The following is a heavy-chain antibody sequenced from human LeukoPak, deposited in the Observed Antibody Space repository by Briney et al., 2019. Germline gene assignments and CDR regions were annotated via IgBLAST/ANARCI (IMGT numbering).Heavy chain of an antibody. CDR2: IYYSGST. J-gene: IGHJ3*02. D-gene: IGHD2-15*01. V-gene: IGHV4-39*07. Sequence: SETLSLTCTVSGGSISGSSYYWGWIRQPPGKGLEWIGSIYYSGSTYYNPSLKSRVTISVDTSKNQFSLKLSSVTAADTAVYYCARDSRWLRAFDIWGQGTMVTVSS. CDR1: GGSISGSSYY. CDR3: ARDSRWLRAFDI.